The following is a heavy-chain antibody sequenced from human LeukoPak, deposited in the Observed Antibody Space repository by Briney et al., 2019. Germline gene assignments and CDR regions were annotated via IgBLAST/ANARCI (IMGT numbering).Heavy chain of an antibody. Sequence: GGSLRLSCVASGFTFSNFWMHWVRQAPGKGLVWVSRINSDGSTSNYADSVKGRFTISRDNAKNTLYLQVNSLRADDAAVYYCARDLHVWGKGTTVTISS. V-gene: IGHV3-74*01. CDR3: ARDLHV. CDR2: INSDGSTS. CDR1: GFTFSNFW. D-gene: IGHD5/OR15-5a*01. J-gene: IGHJ6*04.